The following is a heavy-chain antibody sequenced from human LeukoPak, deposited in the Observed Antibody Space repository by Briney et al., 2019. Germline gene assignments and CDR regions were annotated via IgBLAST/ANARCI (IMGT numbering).Heavy chain of an antibody. CDR3: ATYRQVMLPFEA. Sequence: GGSLRLSCAASGFTLSTYAMSWVRQTPGKGLEWVAATSSSDAGTYHADSVRGRFTISRDNSRSTLFLQMNSLRGEDTAIYYCATYRQVMLPFEAWGQGTLVTVSS. CDR2: TSSSDAGT. D-gene: IGHD5-18*01. V-gene: IGHV3-23*01. J-gene: IGHJ5*02. CDR1: GFTLSTYA.